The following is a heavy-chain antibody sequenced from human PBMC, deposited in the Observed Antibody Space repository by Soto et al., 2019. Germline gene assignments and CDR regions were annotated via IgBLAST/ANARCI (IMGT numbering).Heavy chain of an antibody. CDR3: ARVSGAVTVTGDIWSVP. CDR2: IWYDGSNK. J-gene: IGHJ5*02. V-gene: IGHV3-33*01. Sequence: GGSLRLSCAASGFTFSSYGMHWVRQAPGKGLEWVAVIWYDGSNKYYADSVKGRFTISRDNSKNTLYLQMNSLRAEDTAVYYCARVSGAVTVTGDIWSVPGGEGPLVTVPS. CDR1: GFTFSSYG. D-gene: IGHD4-17*01.